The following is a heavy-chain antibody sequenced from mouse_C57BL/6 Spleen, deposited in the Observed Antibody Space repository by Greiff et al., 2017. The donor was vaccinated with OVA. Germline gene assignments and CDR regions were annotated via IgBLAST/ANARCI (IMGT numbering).Heavy chain of an antibody. D-gene: IGHD2-4*01. V-gene: IGHV5-9-1*02. Sequence: EVQLVESGEGLVKPGGSLKLSCAASGFTFSSYAMSWVRQTPEKRLEWVAYISSGGDYIYYADTVKGRFTISRDNARNTLYLQMSSLKSEDTAMYYCTRKEDYDYDVGYAMDYWGQGTSVTVSS. CDR3: TRKEDYDYDVGYAMDY. CDR1: GFTFSSYA. CDR2: ISSGGDYI. J-gene: IGHJ4*01.